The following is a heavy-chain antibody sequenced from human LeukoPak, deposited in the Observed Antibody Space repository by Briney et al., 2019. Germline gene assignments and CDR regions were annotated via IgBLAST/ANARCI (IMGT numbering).Heavy chain of an antibody. J-gene: IGHJ5*02. CDR3: ASDSSSWEYNWFDP. Sequence: GASVKVSCKASGGTFSSHAISWVRQAPGQGLEWMGGIIPIFGTANYAQKFQGRVTITADESTSTAYMELSSLRSEDTAVYYCASDSSSWEYNWFDPWGQGTLVTVSS. CDR1: GGTFSSHA. D-gene: IGHD6-6*01. V-gene: IGHV1-69*13. CDR2: IIPIFGTA.